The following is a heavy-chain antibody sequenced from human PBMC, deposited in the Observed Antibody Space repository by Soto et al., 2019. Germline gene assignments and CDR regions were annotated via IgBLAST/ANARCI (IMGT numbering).Heavy chain of an antibody. V-gene: IGHV1-2*04. Sequence: ASVKVSCKASRGTFSSSSISWVRQAPGQGLEWMGWINPNSGGTNYAQKFQGWVTMTRDTSISTAYMELSRLRSDDTAVYYCARDQFSAIVATIHRGHHYYGMDVWGQGTTVTVSS. CDR2: INPNSGGT. CDR3: ARDQFSAIVATIHRGHHYYGMDV. D-gene: IGHD5-12*01. J-gene: IGHJ6*02. CDR1: RGTFSSSS.